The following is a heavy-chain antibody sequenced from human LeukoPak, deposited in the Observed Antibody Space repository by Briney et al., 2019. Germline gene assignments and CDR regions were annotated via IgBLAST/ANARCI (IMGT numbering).Heavy chain of an antibody. J-gene: IGHJ3*02. V-gene: IGHV4-61*02. CDR3: ARKVYARSGLDAFDI. D-gene: IGHD2-8*01. CDR2: IYTSGST. CDR1: GGSISSGSYY. Sequence: PSQTLSLTCTVSGGSISSGSYYWSWIRQPAGKGLEWIGRIYTSGSTNYNPSLKSRVTISVDTSKNQFSLKLSSVTAADTAVYYCARKVYARSGLDAFDIWGQGTMVTVSS.